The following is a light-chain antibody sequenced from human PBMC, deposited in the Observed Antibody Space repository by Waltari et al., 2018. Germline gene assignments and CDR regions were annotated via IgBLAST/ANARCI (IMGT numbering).Light chain of an antibody. CDR2: DAS. V-gene: IGKV3-11*01. CDR3: QQRSKSFT. Sequence: EIVLKQSPATLSLSPGDRATLSCRASQSISSYLALYQQKPGQAPRLLIYDASTRATGIPARFSGSGSVTDFTLTISSLEPEDFVIYYCQQRSKSFTFGPGTKVDMK. CDR1: QSISSY. J-gene: IGKJ3*01.